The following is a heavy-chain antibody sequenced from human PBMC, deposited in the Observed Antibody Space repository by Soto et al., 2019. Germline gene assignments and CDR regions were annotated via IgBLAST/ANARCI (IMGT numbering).Heavy chain of an antibody. CDR2: ISYDGSNK. V-gene: IGHV3-30*18. Sequence: HPGGSLRLSCAASGFTFSSYGMHWVRQAPGKGLEWVAVISYDGSNKYYADSVKGRFTISRDNSKNTLYLQMNSLRAEDTAVYYCAKARLLDTAMFSYYYYGMDVWGQGTTVTVS. D-gene: IGHD5-18*01. CDR3: AKARLLDTAMFSYYYYGMDV. J-gene: IGHJ6*02. CDR1: GFTFSSYG.